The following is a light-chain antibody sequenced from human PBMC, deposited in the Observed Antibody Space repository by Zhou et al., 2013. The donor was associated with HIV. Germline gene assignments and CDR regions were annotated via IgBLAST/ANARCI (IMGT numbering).Light chain of an antibody. Sequence: EVVMTQSPATLSVSPGDRATLSCRASQSIANNLAWYQHKPGQSPRLLIYGASTRATGIPARFSGSGSGTEFTLTISSLQSEDFAVYYCQQYNNWPGLTFGGGTKVEIK. CDR2: GAS. CDR1: QSIANN. J-gene: IGKJ4*01. CDR3: QQYNNWPGLT. V-gene: IGKV3-15*01.